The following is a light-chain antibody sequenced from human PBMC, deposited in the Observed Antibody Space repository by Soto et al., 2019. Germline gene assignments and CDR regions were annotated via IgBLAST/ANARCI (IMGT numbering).Light chain of an antibody. CDR3: SSFVCSSALVV. V-gene: IGLV2-14*01. J-gene: IGLJ2*01. CDR1: SSDVGNYNY. CDR2: DVS. Sequence: QSVLTQPASVSGSPGQSITISGTGTSSDVGNYNYVSWYQQHPGKAPKLMIYDVSNRPSGVSDRFSGSKSGNTASLTIYGLQVEDEADYYCSSFVCSSALVVFGEGTKLTVL.